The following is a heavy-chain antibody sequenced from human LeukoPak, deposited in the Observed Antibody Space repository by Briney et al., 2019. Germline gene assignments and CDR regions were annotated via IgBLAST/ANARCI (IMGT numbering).Heavy chain of an antibody. CDR1: GFTFDDYA. CDR2: ISWNSGSI. CDR3: AMGGGDGYNFDY. J-gene: IGHJ4*02. D-gene: IGHD5-24*01. Sequence: GRSLRLSCAASGFTFDDYAMHWVRQAPGKGLEWVSGISWNSGSIGYADSVKGRFTISRDNAKNSLYLQMNSLRAEDTALYYCAMGGGDGYNFDYWGQGTLVTVSS. V-gene: IGHV3-9*01.